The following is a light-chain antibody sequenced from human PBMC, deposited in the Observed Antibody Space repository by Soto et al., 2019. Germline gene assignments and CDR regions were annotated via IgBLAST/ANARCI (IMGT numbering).Light chain of an antibody. CDR1: QSISSW. CDR3: QQYNSYPLT. CDR2: DAS. Sequence: DIQMTQSPSTLSASVGDRVTITCRASQSISSWLAWYQQKPGKAPKLLIYDASSLESGVPSRFSGSGSGTEFTLTISSLQPDDFATYYCQQYNSYPLTFGPGNKVDIK. V-gene: IGKV1-5*01. J-gene: IGKJ3*01.